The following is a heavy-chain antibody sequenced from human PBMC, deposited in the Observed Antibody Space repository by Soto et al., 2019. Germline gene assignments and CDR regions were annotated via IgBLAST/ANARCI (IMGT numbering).Heavy chain of an antibody. J-gene: IGHJ6*02. Sequence: SETLSLTCSVSGSYITSGDYHWTWIRQAPGKGLEWIGYISHSETTYYSPALKNRIIISSDFSMNQFSLRLNSVTAADTAVYFCATFRALYGMDVWGQGTTVTVSS. CDR2: ISHSETT. CDR1: GSYITSGDYH. CDR3: ATFRALYGMDV. V-gene: IGHV4-30-4*01.